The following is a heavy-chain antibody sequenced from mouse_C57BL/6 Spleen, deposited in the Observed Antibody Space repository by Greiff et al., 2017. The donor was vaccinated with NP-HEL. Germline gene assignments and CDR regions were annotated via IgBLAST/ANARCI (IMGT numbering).Heavy chain of an antibody. Sequence: QVHMKQPGAELVKPGASVKLSCKASGYTFTSYWMQWVKQRPGQGLEWIGEIDPSDSYTNYNQKFKGKATLTVDTSSSTAYMQLSSLTSEDSAVYYCARWGLRRYFDYWGQGTTLTVSS. D-gene: IGHD2-4*01. CDR3: ARWGLRRYFDY. J-gene: IGHJ2*01. CDR2: IDPSDSYT. V-gene: IGHV1-50*01. CDR1: GYTFTSYW.